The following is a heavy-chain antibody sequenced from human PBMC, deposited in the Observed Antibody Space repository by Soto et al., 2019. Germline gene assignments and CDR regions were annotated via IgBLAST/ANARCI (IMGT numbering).Heavy chain of an antibody. V-gene: IGHV4-34*01. J-gene: IGHJ6*02. D-gene: IGHD3-10*01. CDR1: GGSLSSHY. Sequence: QVQVQQWGAGLLKPSETLSLACGVSGGSLSSHYWSWIRQPPGKGLEWIGEITPIGSTTYNPSLKSRLSISLDMSKNQFSLNLTSVSAADTAVYYCARGGITLAWNYYYYGMDVWGQGTTVTVSS. CDR3: ARGGITLAWNYYYYGMDV. CDR2: ITPIGST.